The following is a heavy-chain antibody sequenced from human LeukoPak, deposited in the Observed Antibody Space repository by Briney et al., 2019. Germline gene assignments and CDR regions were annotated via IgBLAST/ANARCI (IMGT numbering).Heavy chain of an antibody. V-gene: IGHV3-48*01. CDR2: ISSSIRTT. Sequence: GGSLRLSCAASEFTFSNYSMNWVRQAPGKGLEWISYISSSIRTTYYADSVKGRFTISRDNAKNSLYLQMNSLRTEDTAVYYCARDEITDYMDVWGKGTTVTVSS. J-gene: IGHJ6*03. D-gene: IGHD5-24*01. CDR3: ARDEITDYMDV. CDR1: EFTFSNYS.